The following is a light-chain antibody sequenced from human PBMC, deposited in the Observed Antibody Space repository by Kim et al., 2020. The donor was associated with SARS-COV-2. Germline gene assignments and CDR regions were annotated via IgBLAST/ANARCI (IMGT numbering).Light chain of an antibody. J-gene: IGLJ1*01. CDR2: DEN. CDR1: SLRHSY. CDR3: HSRISSTNEYV. V-gene: IGLV3-19*01. Sequence: LGITSNITCHGDSLRHSYAVCYQQQPAHPPPLVFCDENTRPPAIPDRFSASSSGNTASLPITSAQAEEEADYYCHSRISSTNEYVFGPGTKVTVL.